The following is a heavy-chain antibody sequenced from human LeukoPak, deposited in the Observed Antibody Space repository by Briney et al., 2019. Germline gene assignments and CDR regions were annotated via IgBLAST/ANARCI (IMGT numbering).Heavy chain of an antibody. CDR3: ARVRPDFDHPDY. CDR1: GGSISSYY. CDR2: IYYSGST. V-gene: IGHV4-59*01. D-gene: IGHD3-9*01. Sequence: SETLSLTCTVSGGSISSYYWSWIRQPPGKGLEWIGYIYYSGSTNYNPSLKSRVTISVDTSKNQFSLKLSSVTAADTAVYYCARVRPDFDHPDYWGQGTLVTVSS. J-gene: IGHJ4*02.